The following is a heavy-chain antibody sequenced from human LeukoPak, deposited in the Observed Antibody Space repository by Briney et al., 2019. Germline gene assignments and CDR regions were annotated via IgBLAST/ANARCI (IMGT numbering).Heavy chain of an antibody. D-gene: IGHD3-16*01. Sequence: GSLRLSCAVSGLTFNNYAMSWVRQAPGKGLEWVSAISKSGDHTYYAASAKGRFTIYRDNSKNTQYLQMNSLRAEDTAVYYSATSWGPDTSAFRWGRDGMDVWGQGTTVIVS. J-gene: IGHJ6*02. V-gene: IGHV3-23*01. CDR2: ISKSGDHT. CDR1: GLTFNNYA. CDR3: ATSWGPDTSAFRWGRDGMDV.